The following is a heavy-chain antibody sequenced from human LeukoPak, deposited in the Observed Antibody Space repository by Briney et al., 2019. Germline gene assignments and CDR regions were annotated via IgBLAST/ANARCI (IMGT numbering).Heavy chain of an antibody. V-gene: IGHV4-38-2*02. J-gene: IGHJ4*02. CDR1: GYSISSGYY. Sequence: SETLSLTCTVSGYSISSGYYWGWIRQPPGKGLEWIGSIYHSGSTYYNPSLKSRVTISVDTSKNQFSLKLSSVTAADTAVYYCARVSGYSYGFESDYWGQGTLVTVSS. CDR3: ARVSGYSYGFESDY. CDR2: IYHSGST. D-gene: IGHD5-18*01.